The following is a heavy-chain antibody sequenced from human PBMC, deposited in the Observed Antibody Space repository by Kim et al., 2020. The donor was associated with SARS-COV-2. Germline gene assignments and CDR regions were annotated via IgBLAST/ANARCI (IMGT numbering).Heavy chain of an antibody. CDR3: ARDHLTGYYKPLGY. D-gene: IGHD3-9*01. Sequence: VDSVKGRFTISRDNAKNSLYLQMNSLRAEDTAVYYCARDHLTGYYKPLGYWGQGTLVTVSS. J-gene: IGHJ4*02. V-gene: IGHV3-7*01.